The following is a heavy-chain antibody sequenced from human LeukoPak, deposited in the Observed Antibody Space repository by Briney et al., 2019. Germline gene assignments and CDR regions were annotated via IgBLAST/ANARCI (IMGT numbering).Heavy chain of an antibody. CDR1: GFTFSGNH. V-gene: IGHV3-23*01. CDR2: ITGRGDTT. J-gene: IGHJ4*02. D-gene: IGHD6-19*01. Sequence: PGGSLRLSCAASGFTFSGNHMTWVRQAPGKGLEWVSGITGRGDTTHYTESLKGRFTISRDNSKNTLYLEMNYLRAEDTALYYCAKYLAGGWSYIDCWGQGTLVTVSS. CDR3: AKYLAGGWSYIDC.